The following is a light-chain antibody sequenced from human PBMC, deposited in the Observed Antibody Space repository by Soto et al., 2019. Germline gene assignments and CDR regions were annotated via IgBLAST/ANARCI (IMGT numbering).Light chain of an antibody. CDR3: CSYAGSSTFYV. V-gene: IGLV2-23*01. CDR1: SSDVGSYNL. CDR2: EGS. J-gene: IGLJ1*01. Sequence: HSALTQPASVSGSPGQSITISCTGTSSDVGSYNLVSWYQQHPGKAHKLMIYEGSKRPSGVSNRFSGSKSGNTASLTISGLQAEDEADYYCCSYAGSSTFYVFGTGTKVTV.